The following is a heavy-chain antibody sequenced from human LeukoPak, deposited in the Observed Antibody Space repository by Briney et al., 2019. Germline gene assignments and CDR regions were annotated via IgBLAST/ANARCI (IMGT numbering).Heavy chain of an antibody. D-gene: IGHD6-6*01. CDR3: ARAPRAENWFDP. CDR2: IYTSGST. CDR1: GGSISSGSYY. Sequence: PSETLSLTCTVSGGSISSGSYYWSWIRQPAGKGLEWIGRIYTSGSTYYNPSLKSRVTISVDTSKNQFSLKLSSVTAADTAVYYCARAPRAENWFDPWGQGTLVTVSS. V-gene: IGHV4-61*02. J-gene: IGHJ5*02.